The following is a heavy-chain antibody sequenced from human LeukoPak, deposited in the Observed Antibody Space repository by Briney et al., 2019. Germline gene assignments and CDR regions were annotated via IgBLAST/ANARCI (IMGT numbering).Heavy chain of an antibody. Sequence: SETLSLTCAVYGGSFSGYYWGWIRQPPGKGLEWIGSMYYSVTTYYNPSLKSRVTISIDTSKNQFSLKLSSVTAADTAVYYCARVETIAYQFDYWGQGTLVTVSS. CDR3: ARVETIAYQFDY. CDR2: MYYSVTT. CDR1: GGSFSGYY. D-gene: IGHD2-21*01. V-gene: IGHV4-34*11. J-gene: IGHJ4*02.